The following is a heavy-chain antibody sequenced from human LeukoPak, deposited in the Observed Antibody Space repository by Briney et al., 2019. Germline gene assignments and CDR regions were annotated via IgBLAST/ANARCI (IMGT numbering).Heavy chain of an antibody. D-gene: IGHD3-3*01. V-gene: IGHV4-61*01. CDR3: ARVAGLRFLEWLLYFDY. J-gene: IGHJ4*02. CDR2: IYYSGST. CDR1: GGSISSSSYY. Sequence: SETLSLTCTVSGGSISSSSYYWSWIRQPPGKGLEWIGYIYYSGSTNYNPSLKSRVTISVDTSKNQFSLKLSSVTAADTAVYYCARVAGLRFLEWLLYFDYWGQGTLVTVSS.